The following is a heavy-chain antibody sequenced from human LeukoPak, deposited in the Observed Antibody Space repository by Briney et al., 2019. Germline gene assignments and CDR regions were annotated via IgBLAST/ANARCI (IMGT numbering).Heavy chain of an antibody. D-gene: IGHD2-15*01. CDR2: IYYSGST. CDR3: ARGPQVVGYYYIDE. Sequence: SETLSLTCTVSGGSLSSSSYYWGWIRQPPGKGLEWIGSIYYSGSTQYNPSLKSRVTISVDTSKNQFSLQLNSVTPEDTAVYYCARGPQVVGYYYIDEWGKGTTVTVSS. J-gene: IGHJ6*03. CDR1: GGSLSSSSYY. V-gene: IGHV4-39*07.